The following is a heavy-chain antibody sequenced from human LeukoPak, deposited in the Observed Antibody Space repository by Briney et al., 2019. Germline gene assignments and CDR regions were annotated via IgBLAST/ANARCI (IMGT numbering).Heavy chain of an antibody. D-gene: IGHD2-21*02. V-gene: IGHV1-69*01. CDR2: IIPIFGTA. CDR3: AKEASSGNGDCRS. J-gene: IGHJ3*01. Sequence: GSSVKVSCTASGGTFSSYAISWVRQAPGQGLEWMGGIIPIFGTANYAQKFQGRVTITADESTSTAYMELSSLRSEDTAVYYCAKEASSGNGDCRSWGQGTMVIVSS. CDR1: GGTFSSYA.